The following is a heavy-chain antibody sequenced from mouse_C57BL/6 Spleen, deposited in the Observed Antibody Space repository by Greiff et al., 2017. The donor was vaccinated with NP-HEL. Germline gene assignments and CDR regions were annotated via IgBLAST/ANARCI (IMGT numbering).Heavy chain of an antibody. CDR2: IYPGSGST. D-gene: IGHD4-1*01. Sequence: QVHVKQPGAELVKPGASVKMSCKASGYTFTSYWITWVKQRPGQGLEWIGDIYPGSGSTNYNEKFKSKATLTVDTSSSTAYMQLSSLTSEDSAVYYCARRDGSGTYYAMDYWGQGTSVTVSS. J-gene: IGHJ4*01. CDR1: GYTFTSYW. CDR3: ARRDGSGTYYAMDY. V-gene: IGHV1-55*01.